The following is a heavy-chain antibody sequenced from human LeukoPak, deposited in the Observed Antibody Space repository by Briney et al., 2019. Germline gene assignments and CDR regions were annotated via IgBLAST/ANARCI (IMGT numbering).Heavy chain of an antibody. V-gene: IGHV3-33*05. CDR3: ARGLYTNGWYYFDY. CDR1: GLTLSGLG. Sequence: GKSLRLSCAASGLTLSGLGIHWVRQAPGKGLEWVAFLSYDGANKLYADSVKGRFTISGDISENTLYLQMNTLRAADTAVYYCARGLYTNGWYYFDYWGQGTRVAVSS. J-gene: IGHJ4*02. CDR2: LSYDGANK. D-gene: IGHD6-19*01.